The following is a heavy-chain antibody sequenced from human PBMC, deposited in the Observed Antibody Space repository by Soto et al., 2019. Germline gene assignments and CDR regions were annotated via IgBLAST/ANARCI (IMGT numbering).Heavy chain of an antibody. Sequence: QITLKESGPTLVKPTQTLTLTCTFSGFSLSTSGVGVGWIRQPPGKAMEWLALIYWDDDKRYSPSLKSRLTITKDTSKNHVVLTMTNMDPVDTATYYCAHRQTYCGGDCYSGFDYWGQGTLVTVSS. CDR3: AHRQTYCGGDCYSGFDY. V-gene: IGHV2-5*02. CDR1: GFSLSTSGVG. J-gene: IGHJ4*02. CDR2: IYWDDDK. D-gene: IGHD2-21*02.